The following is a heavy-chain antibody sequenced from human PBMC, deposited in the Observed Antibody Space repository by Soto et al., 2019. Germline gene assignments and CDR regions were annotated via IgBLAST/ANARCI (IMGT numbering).Heavy chain of an antibody. J-gene: IGHJ4*02. CDR1: GGTFSSYA. Sequence: QVQLVQSGAEVKKPGSSVKVSCKASGGTFSSYAISWVRQAPGQGLEWMGGIIPIFGTANYAQKFQGRVTITADESTSTAYMELSSLRSEDTAVYYCARGGGDCSRTSCYGRYCSGGSCYSAGSDYWGQGTLVTVSS. D-gene: IGHD2-15*01. CDR3: ARGGGDCSRTSCYGRYCSGGSCYSAGSDY. V-gene: IGHV1-69*01. CDR2: IIPIFGTA.